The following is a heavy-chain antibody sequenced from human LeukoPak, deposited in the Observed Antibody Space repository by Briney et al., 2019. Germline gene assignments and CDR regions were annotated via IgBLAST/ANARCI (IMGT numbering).Heavy chain of an antibody. CDR2: ISRNGGRT. J-gene: IGHJ4*02. CDR3: AKLKGGWYSS. D-gene: IGHD6-19*01. CDR1: GFTFSSLE. V-gene: IGHV3-64*01. Sequence: GGSLRLSCAASGFTFSSLEMNWVRQAPGKGLEYVSAISRNGGRTYYATSVKGRFTISRDNSMNTLYLQMGSLRAEDMAVYYCAKLKGGWYSSWGQGTLVSVSS.